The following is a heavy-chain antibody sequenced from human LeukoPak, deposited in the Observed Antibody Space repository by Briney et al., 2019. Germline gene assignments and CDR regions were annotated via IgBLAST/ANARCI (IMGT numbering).Heavy chain of an antibody. J-gene: IGHJ4*02. D-gene: IGHD2-15*01. V-gene: IGHV3-7*01. CDR3: ARDGSCFDF. Sequence: GGSLRLSCAASGFTFSTYWVAWVRQAPGKGLEWVANIKGDESAKHQADSVKGRFTISRDNAQNSVYLQMSSLRGEDTAVYYCARDGSCFDFWGQGALVTVSS. CDR2: IKGDESAK. CDR1: GFTFSTYW.